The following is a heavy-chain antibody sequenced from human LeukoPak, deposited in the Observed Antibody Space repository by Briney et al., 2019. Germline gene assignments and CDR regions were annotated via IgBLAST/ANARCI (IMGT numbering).Heavy chain of an antibody. CDR3: ARSGNTGRNWYFDL. Sequence: PGGSLRLSCAASGFTFSSYGMSWVRQAPGKGLEWVSAISGSGGSTYYADSVKGRFTISRDNSKNTLYLQMNSLRAEDTAAYYCARSGNTGRNWYFDLWGRGTLVTVSS. J-gene: IGHJ2*01. V-gene: IGHV3-23*01. CDR2: ISGSGGST. D-gene: IGHD3-10*01. CDR1: GFTFSSYG.